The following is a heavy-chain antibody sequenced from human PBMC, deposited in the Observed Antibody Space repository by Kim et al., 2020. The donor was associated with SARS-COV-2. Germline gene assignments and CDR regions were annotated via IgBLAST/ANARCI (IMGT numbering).Heavy chain of an antibody. J-gene: IGHJ4*02. V-gene: IGHV4-39*07. Sequence: SETLSLTCTVSGGSISSSSYYWGWIRQPPGKGLEWIGSIYYSGSTYYNPSLKSRVTISVDTSKNQFSLKLSSVTAADTAVYYCVGRGYSYEFLFDYWGQGTLVTVSS. D-gene: IGHD5-18*01. CDR1: GGSISSSSYY. CDR3: VGRGYSYEFLFDY. CDR2: IYYSGST.